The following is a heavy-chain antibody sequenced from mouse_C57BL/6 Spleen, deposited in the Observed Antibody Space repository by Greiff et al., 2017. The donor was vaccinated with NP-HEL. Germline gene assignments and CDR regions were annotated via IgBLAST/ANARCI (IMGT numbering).Heavy chain of an antibody. J-gene: IGHJ3*01. CDR3: ASPTGSLAGFAY. D-gene: IGHD4-1*02. CDR2: INPSSGYT. V-gene: IGHV1-7*01. Sequence: QVQLQQSGAELAKPGASVKLSCTASGYTFTSYWMHWVNQRPGQGLEWIGYINPSSGYTKYNQKFKDKATLTADKSSSTAYMQLSSLTYEDSAVXFCASPTGSLAGFAYWGQGTLVTVSA. CDR1: GYTFTSYW.